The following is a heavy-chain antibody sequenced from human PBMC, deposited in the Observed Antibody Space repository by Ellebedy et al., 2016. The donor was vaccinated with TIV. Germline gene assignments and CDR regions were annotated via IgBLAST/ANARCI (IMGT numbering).Heavy chain of an antibody. Sequence: MPSETLSLTCTVSGCSVSSGIHYLGWIRQPPGRGLEWVGSFYYSWSTYQNPSLTSRVSISRDPSKNQHSLRLTSVSAADTAVYYCARGTSNWFPFDFWGQGTLVTVSS. CDR3: ARGTSNWFPFDF. CDR2: FYYSWST. D-gene: IGHD6-13*01. V-gene: IGHV4-39*07. J-gene: IGHJ4*02. CDR1: GCSVSSGIHY.